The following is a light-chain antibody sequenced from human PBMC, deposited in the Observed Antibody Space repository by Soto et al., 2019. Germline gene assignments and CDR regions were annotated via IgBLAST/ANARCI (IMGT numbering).Light chain of an antibody. J-gene: IGKJ4*01. CDR3: QQYDTSLT. CDR1: QNIPSIY. Sequence: EIVLTQSPASLLLSPGERATLFCGASQNIPSIYLAWYQVKPGLAPRLLIYDTSIRATGIPDRFTGSGSGTDFTLTITRLDPEDFAVYDCQQYDTSLTFGGGTKVEIK. V-gene: IGKV3D-20*01. CDR2: DTS.